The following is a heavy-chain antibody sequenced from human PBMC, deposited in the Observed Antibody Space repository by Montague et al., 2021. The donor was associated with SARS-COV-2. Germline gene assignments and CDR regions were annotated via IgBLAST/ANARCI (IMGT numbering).Heavy chain of an antibody. V-gene: IGHV4-34*01. CDR2: IKHRGST. CDR3: ARGRQHINMVVVVVTGGEYYFDF. D-gene: IGHD3-22*01. Sequence: SETLSLTCAVYDGSFSDYSRTWIRQPPGKGLEWIGEIKHRGSTNYNPSLKSRVTISVDTSKNQFSLKMTSVTAADTAVYYCARGRQHINMVVVVVTGGEYYFDFWGQGTLVAVSS. CDR1: DGSFSDYS. J-gene: IGHJ4*02.